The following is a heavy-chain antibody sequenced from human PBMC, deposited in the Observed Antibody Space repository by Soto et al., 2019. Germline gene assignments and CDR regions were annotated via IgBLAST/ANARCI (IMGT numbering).Heavy chain of an antibody. CDR2: IADDGTIE. D-gene: IGHD6-19*01. Sequence: PGGSLRLSCTGSGFIFSRFPMHWVRRAPGKGLDWVAVIADDGTIENYAESVKGRFIISRDNSKNTLYLQMNSLRPGDTAVYYCARDSTGWQYWGQGTLVTVSS. J-gene: IGHJ4*02. CDR3: ARDSTGWQY. V-gene: IGHV3-30-3*01. CDR1: GFIFSRFP.